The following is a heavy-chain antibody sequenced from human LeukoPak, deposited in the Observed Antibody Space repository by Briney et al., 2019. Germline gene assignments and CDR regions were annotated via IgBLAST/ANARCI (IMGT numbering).Heavy chain of an antibody. J-gene: IGHJ4*02. CDR2: IGPSGTSI. D-gene: IGHD5-24*01. CDR1: GFTFSSYA. V-gene: IGHV3-48*01. CDR3: ARARLSRAGFDY. Sequence: GGSLRLSCAASGFTFSSYAMNWVRQAPGRGLEWVSYIGPSGTSIYYADSVKGRFTISRDNARTSLYLQMNSLRAEDTAVYYCARARLSRAGFDYWGQGTLVTVSS.